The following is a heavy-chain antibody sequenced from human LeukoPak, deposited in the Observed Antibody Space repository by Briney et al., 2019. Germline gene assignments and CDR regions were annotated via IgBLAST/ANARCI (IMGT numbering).Heavy chain of an antibody. Sequence: GASVTVSCMASGYTFTNDGISWVRQAPGQGLEWMGWICTKSGNTNYAPSFQARVTLTTDTSSTTAYMELRSLTSDDTAAYYCARTPLGKMHAFDIWGQGTIVTVSS. V-gene: IGHV1-18*01. CDR1: GYTFTNDG. J-gene: IGHJ3*02. CDR2: ICTKSGNT. D-gene: IGHD7-27*01. CDR3: ARTPLGKMHAFDI.